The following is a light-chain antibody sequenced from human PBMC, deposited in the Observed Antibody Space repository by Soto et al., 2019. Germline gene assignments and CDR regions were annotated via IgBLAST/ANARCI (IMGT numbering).Light chain of an antibody. CDR1: QSVSRY. Sequence: EIVLTQSPATLSLSPGERATLSCRASQSVSRYLAWYQQKPGQAPRLLIYVASNRATGIPARFSGSGSGTDFTLTISSLEPDDFAVYYCQQRSNWPPWTFGQGTKVEIK. CDR3: QQRSNWPPWT. CDR2: VAS. J-gene: IGKJ1*01. V-gene: IGKV3-11*01.